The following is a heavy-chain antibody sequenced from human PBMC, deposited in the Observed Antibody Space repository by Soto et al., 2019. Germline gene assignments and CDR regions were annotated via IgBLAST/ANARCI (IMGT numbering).Heavy chain of an antibody. J-gene: IGHJ4*01. CDR3: ARGSSCWYADLDY. CDR2: IGTTGHP. Sequence: EVQLVESGGGLMRPGGSLRLSCTASGFTFDNYDMHWVRQRAGKGLEWVAAIGTTGHPYYPGSGKGRFTISRENVKNSLFLQVNDLKAGDTAVYYCARGSSCWYADLDYWGHGTLVTVSA. CDR1: GFTFDNYD. V-gene: IGHV3-13*05. D-gene: IGHD6-19*01.